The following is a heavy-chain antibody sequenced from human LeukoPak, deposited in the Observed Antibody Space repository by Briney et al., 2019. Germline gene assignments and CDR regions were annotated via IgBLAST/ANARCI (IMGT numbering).Heavy chain of an antibody. CDR3: ARDGMYPSSSPDY. Sequence: VGCPRLSSAASGLSLCSYWMSWVRPAPGEGREWVANIKQDGSAKYYVDSVKGRFTITRDSAKNLLYLQMNSLRAEDPAVYYCARDGMYPSSSPDYWGQGTLVTVSS. CDR1: GLSLCSYW. V-gene: IGHV3-7*01. D-gene: IGHD6-6*01. CDR2: IKQDGSAK. J-gene: IGHJ4*02.